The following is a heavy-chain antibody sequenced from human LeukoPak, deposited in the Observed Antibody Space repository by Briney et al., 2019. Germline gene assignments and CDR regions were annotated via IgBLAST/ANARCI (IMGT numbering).Heavy chain of an antibody. D-gene: IGHD4-11*01. Sequence: SETLSLTCTVPGGSISSGGYYWSWIRQHPGKGLEWIGYIYYSGSTYYNPSLKSRVTISVDTSKNQFSLKLSSVTAADTAVYYCARSDYSNYAYYFDYWGQGTLVTVSS. CDR3: ARSDYSNYAYYFDY. CDR2: IYYSGST. V-gene: IGHV4-31*03. J-gene: IGHJ4*02. CDR1: GGSISSGGYY.